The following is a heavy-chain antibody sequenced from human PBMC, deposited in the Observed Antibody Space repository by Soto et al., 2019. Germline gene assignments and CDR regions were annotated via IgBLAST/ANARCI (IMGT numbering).Heavy chain of an antibody. CDR3: ARHGSSGWYDQSDY. CDR1: GYSFTTYW. J-gene: IGHJ4*02. V-gene: IGHV5-51*01. Sequence: GESLKISCDVSGYSFTTYWMGWVRQMPGKGLEWMGIIFPADSDTRYSPSFEGQVTISADTPTNTIHLQWSSLKASDSAIYYCARHGSSGWYDQSDYWGQGTQVTVYS. CDR2: IFPADSDT. D-gene: IGHD6-19*01.